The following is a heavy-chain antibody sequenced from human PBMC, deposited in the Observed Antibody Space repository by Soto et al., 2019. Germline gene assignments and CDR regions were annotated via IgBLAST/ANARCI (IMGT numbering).Heavy chain of an antibody. CDR1: GFTFSSYA. J-gene: IGHJ6*02. Sequence: PGGSLRLSCAASGFTFSSYAMSWVRQAPGKGLEWVSAISGSGGSTYYAESVKGRFTISRDNSKNTLYLQMNSLRAEDTAVYYCAKSLRVWGSSISYGMDVWGQGTTVTVSS. D-gene: IGHD3-16*01. V-gene: IGHV3-23*01. CDR3: AKSLRVWGSSISYGMDV. CDR2: ISGSGGST.